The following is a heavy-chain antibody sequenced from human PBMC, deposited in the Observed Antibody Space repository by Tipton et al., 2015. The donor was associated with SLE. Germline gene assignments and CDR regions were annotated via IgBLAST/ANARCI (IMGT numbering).Heavy chain of an antibody. Sequence: SLRLSCAASGFTFSAYEMNWVRQAPGKGLEWVSYISSSGSTVYYADSVKGRFTISRDNAKKSLYLQMNNLRLGDTGLYYCARSNGWIFHFWGQGTLVTVSA. CDR3: ARSNGWIFHF. J-gene: IGHJ4*02. CDR2: ISSSGSTV. CDR1: GFTFSAYE. V-gene: IGHV3-48*03. D-gene: IGHD6-19*01.